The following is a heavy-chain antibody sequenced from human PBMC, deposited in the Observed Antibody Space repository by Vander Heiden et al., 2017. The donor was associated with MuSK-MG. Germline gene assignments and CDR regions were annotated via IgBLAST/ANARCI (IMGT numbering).Heavy chain of an antibody. J-gene: IGHJ6*02. CDR2: IAATGT. CDR1: GFILRDYA. D-gene: IGHD1-1*01. CDR3: AKGLTTVDV. Sequence: QLLDSAGVLVQLGRSLQPSCRVSGFILRDYAMNWVRQARGKGLEWVSTIAATGTYYADSVKGRFTISRDNSKSTLYLQMTSLRAEDTAVYYCAKGLTTVDVWGQGTTVTVSS. V-gene: IGHV3-23*01.